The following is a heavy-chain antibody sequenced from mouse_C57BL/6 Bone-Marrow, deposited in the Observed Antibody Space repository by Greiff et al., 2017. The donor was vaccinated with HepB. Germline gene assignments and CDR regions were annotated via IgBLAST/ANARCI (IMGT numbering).Heavy chain of an antibody. CDR3: ARSTTVVATDY. CDR2: IDPEDGDT. CDR1: GFNIKDYY. J-gene: IGHJ2*01. V-gene: IGHV14-1*01. Sequence: EVQLQQSGAELVRPGASVKLSCTASGFNIKDYYMHWVKQRPEQGLEWIGRIDPEDGDTEYAPKFQGKATMTADTSSNTAYLQLSSLTSEDSAIYFCARSTTVVATDYWGQGTTLTVSS. D-gene: IGHD1-1*01.